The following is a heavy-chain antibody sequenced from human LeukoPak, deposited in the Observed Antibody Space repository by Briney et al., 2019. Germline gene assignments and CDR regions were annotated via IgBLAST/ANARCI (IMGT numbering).Heavy chain of an antibody. J-gene: IGHJ4*02. V-gene: IGHV3-48*03. CDR3: AKSFMD. Sequence: GGSLRLSCAASGFTFSSYEMNWVRQAPGKGLEWVSHISSGGTTIYYADSVKGRFTISRDNAKNSLYLQMNGLRAEDTAVYYCAKSFMDWGQGTLVTVSS. CDR1: GFTFSSYE. D-gene: IGHD3-10*01. CDR2: ISSGGTTI.